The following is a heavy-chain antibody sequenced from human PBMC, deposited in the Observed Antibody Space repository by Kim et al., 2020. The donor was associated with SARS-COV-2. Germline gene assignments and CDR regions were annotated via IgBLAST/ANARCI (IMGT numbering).Heavy chain of an antibody. CDR3: TREWGNWFDP. CDR2: ISSSGTTI. D-gene: IGHD1-26*01. V-gene: IGHV3-48*03. Sequence: GGSLRLSCAASGFTFHSFEMNWVRQAPGKGLEWLSYISSSGTTIYYAESVKGRFTISRDNAKNSLYLQMSSLRVEDTAVYYCTREWGNWFDPWGQGTLVTVSS. CDR1: GFTFHSFE. J-gene: IGHJ5*02.